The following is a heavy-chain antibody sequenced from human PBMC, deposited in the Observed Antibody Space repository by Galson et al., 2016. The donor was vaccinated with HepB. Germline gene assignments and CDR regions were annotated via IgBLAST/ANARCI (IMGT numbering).Heavy chain of an antibody. Sequence: TLSLTCAVSGGSISSGGYFWYWIRQHPGKGLEWIGYIDDTGRTHQNPSLNSRVTLSLDPSKNQFFLKLTSVTSADTAVYYCARAGTLTTYWFCFDFWGQGNLVTVSS. V-gene: IGHV4-31*11. CDR3: ARAGTLTTYWFCFDF. CDR2: IDDTGRT. D-gene: IGHD2/OR15-2a*01. J-gene: IGHJ4*02. CDR1: GGSISSGGYF.